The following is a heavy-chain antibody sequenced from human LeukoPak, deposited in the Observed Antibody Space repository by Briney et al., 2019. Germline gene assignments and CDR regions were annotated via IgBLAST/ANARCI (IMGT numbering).Heavy chain of an antibody. Sequence: GGSLRLSCVASGFTLSSYGTHWVRQAPGRGLEWVAAIWFDGSKRFHAESVQGRFTISRDNSKNTASLQMNSLRVEDTAVYYCARWGNRALDYWGQGTLVTVSS. J-gene: IGHJ4*02. D-gene: IGHD7-27*01. CDR1: GFTLSSYG. CDR2: IWFDGSKR. V-gene: IGHV3-33*08. CDR3: ARWGNRALDY.